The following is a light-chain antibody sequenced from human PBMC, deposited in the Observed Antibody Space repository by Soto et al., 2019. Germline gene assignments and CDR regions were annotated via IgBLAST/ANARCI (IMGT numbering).Light chain of an antibody. V-gene: IGLV2-23*01. CDR3: CSYASSGTDV. J-gene: IGLJ1*01. CDR1: SSDVGSYNL. Sequence: QSVLTQPASVSGSPGQSITISCTGTSSDVGSYNLVSWYQQHPGKAPKLMIYEGSKRPSGISSRFSGSKSGNTASLTISGLQAEDEADFYCCSYASSGTDVFGTGTQLTVL. CDR2: EGS.